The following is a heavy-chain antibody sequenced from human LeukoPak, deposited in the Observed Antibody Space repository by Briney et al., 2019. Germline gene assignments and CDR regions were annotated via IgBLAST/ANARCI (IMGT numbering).Heavy chain of an antibody. CDR3: ARIRDYYDSSGYYTHYYFDY. CDR1: GFSLSTSGVG. J-gene: IGHJ4*02. D-gene: IGHD3-22*01. Sequence: SGPTLVKPTQTLTLTCTFSGFSLSTSGVGVGWIRQPPGKALEWLALIDWDDDKYYSTSLKTRLTISKDTSKNQVVLTMTNMDPVDTATYYCARIRDYYDSSGYYTHYYFDYWGQGTLVTVSS. V-gene: IGHV2-70*01. CDR2: IDWDDDK.